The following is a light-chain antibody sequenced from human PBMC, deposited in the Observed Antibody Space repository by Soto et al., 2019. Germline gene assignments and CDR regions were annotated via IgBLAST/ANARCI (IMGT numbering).Light chain of an antibody. CDR2: DVS. J-gene: IGLJ1*01. CDR3: CSYTTSSSRL. V-gene: IGLV2-14*01. Sequence: QSVLNQPASVSGSPGQSITISCTGTSSDVGHYNFVSWYQQHPGNAPKLMIYDVSIRASGVSDRFSGSKSGNTASLTISGLQAEDEADYYCCSYTTSSSRLFGTGTKVTVL. CDR1: SSDVGHYNF.